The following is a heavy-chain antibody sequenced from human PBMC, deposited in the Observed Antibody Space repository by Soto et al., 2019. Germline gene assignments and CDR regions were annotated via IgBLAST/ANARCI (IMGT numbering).Heavy chain of an antibody. CDR2: IYPGDSDT. CDR1: GYSFTSYW. CDR3: ARGKGMDENYYYYGMDI. J-gene: IGHJ6*02. Sequence: GESLKISCKGSGYSFTSYWIGWVRQMPGKGLEWMGIIYPGDSDTRYSPSFQGQVTITRDTSASTAYMELSGLRSGDTAVYYCARGKGMDENYYYYGMDIWGQGTTVTVSS. V-gene: IGHV5-51*01.